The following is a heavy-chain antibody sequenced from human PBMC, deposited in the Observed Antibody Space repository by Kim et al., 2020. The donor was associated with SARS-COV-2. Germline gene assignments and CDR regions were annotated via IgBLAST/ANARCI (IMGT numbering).Heavy chain of an antibody. CDR1: GGSISSSSYY. CDR3: AGLVVVVAATNYGDSRGGGY. J-gene: IGHJ4*02. D-gene: IGHD2-15*01. Sequence: SETLSLTCTVSGGSISSSSYYWGWIRQPPGKGLEWIGSIYYSGSTYYNPSLKSRVTISVDTSKNQFSLKLSSVTAADTAVYYCAGLVVVVAATNYGDSRGGGYWGQGTLVTVSS. CDR2: IYYSGST. V-gene: IGHV4-39*01.